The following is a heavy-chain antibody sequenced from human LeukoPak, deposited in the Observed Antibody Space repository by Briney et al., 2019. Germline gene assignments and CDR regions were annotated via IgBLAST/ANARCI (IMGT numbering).Heavy chain of an antibody. CDR3: ARAGYSYDFDP. CDR1: GGSISSSSYY. V-gene: IGHV4-39*01. CDR2: IYYSGST. D-gene: IGHD5-18*01. J-gene: IGHJ5*02. Sequence: SETLSLTCTVSGGSISSSSYYWGWIRQPPGKGLEWIGSIYYSGSTYYNPSLKSRVTISVDTSKNQFSLKPSSVTAADTAVYYCARAGYSYDFDPWGQGTLVTVSS.